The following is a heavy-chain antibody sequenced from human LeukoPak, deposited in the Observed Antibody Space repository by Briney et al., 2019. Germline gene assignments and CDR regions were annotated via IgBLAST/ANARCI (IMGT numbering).Heavy chain of an antibody. J-gene: IGHJ4*02. V-gene: IGHV3-23*01. CDR3: ANPNVGATII. CDR1: GFTFSTYA. Sequence: GGSLRLSCAASGFTFSTYAMTWVRQAPGKGLEWLSSISGSGYSTYYADSVKGRFTISRDNSKNTLYLQMNSLRAEDTAVYYCANPNVGATIIWGQGTLVTVSS. CDR2: ISGSGYST. D-gene: IGHD1-26*01.